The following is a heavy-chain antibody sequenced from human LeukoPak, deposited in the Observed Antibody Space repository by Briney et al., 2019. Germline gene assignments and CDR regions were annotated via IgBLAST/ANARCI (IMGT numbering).Heavy chain of an antibody. CDR3: ARWSGGNYYFDY. CDR2: SYYSGST. J-gene: IGHJ4*02. D-gene: IGHD4-23*01. Sequence: PSETLSLTCTVSGASVSSSYWCWIRQPPGKGLEWIGYSYYSGSTNYNPSLKSRVAISVDTSKNRFSLKLTSVTAADTAVYYCARWSGGNYYFDYWGQGTLVTVSS. CDR1: GASVSSSY. V-gene: IGHV4-59*02.